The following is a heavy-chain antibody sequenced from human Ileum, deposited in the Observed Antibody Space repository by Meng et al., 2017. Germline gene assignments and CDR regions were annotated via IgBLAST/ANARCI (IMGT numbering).Heavy chain of an antibody. CDR1: RDSVSSNRAL. Sequence: QVQLQQSGPGLVKPSQTLSLTCAISRDSVSSNRALWHWVRQSPSRGLEWLGQTYYRSEWQNHYGVSVKSRITITADTSRNQFSLNLNSVTPEDTAVYYCTTWYGEYWGQGTLVTVSS. CDR3: TTWYGEY. J-gene: IGHJ4*02. V-gene: IGHV6-1*01. D-gene: IGHD3-10*01. CDR2: TYYRSEWQN.